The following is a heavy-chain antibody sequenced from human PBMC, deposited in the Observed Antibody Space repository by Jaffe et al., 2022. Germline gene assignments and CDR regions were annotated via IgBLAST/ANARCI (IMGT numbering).Heavy chain of an antibody. CDR2: INAGNGNT. V-gene: IGHV1-3*01. CDR1: GYTFTSYA. Sequence: QVQLVQSGAEVKKPGASVKVSCKASGYTFTSYAMHWVRQAPGQRLEWMGWINAGNGNTKYSQKFQGRVTITRDTSASTAYMELSSLRSEDTAVYYCARDRGYCSSTSCYAGPFYYYYYYMDVWGKGTTVTVSS. D-gene: IGHD2-2*01. J-gene: IGHJ6*03. CDR3: ARDRGYCSSTSCYAGPFYYYYYYMDV.